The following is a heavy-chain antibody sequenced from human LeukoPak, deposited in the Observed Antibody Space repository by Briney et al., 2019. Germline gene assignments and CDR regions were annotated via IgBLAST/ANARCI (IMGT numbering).Heavy chain of an antibody. J-gene: IGHJ4*02. CDR3: ARSRPYYYGSGSYSYYFDY. V-gene: IGHV3-53*01. D-gene: IGHD3-10*01. CDR2: IYSGGST. Sequence: GGSLRLSCAASGFTVSNKYMNWVRQAPGKGMEWVSVIYSGGSTYYADSVKGRFTISRDNSKNTLYLQMNSLRAEDTAVYYCARSRPYYYGSGSYSYYFDYWGQGTLVTVSS. CDR1: GFTVSNKY.